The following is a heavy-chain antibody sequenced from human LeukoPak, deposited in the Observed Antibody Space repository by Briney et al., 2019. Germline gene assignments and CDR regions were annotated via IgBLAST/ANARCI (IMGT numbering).Heavy chain of an antibody. CDR2: ISWNSGSI. CDR1: GFTFDNYA. CDR3: ARATSIVSFDY. Sequence: PGGSLRLSCAASGFTFDNYAMHWVRQAPGKGLEWVACISWNSGSIGYADSVKGRFTISRDNAKNSLYLQMNSLRAEDTALYYCARATSIVSFDYWGQGTLVTVSS. V-gene: IGHV3-9*01. D-gene: IGHD2/OR15-2a*01. J-gene: IGHJ4*02.